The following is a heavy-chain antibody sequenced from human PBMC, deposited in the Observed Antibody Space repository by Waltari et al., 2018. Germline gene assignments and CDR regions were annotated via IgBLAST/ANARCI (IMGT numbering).Heavy chain of an antibody. CDR3: AADLGSGGYYLVHFDY. CDR1: GFPFSSCA. D-gene: IGHD3-22*01. V-gene: IGHV3-23*01. Sequence: EVQLLESGGGLVQPGGSLRLSCATSGFPFSSCAMNWVRQAPGKGLQWGSGISGDGGGAVYGDPVRGRFTISRDNSKNTLYLQMNSLTAEDTALYYCAADLGSGGYYLVHFDYWGQGALVTVSS. CDR2: ISGDGGGA. J-gene: IGHJ4*02.